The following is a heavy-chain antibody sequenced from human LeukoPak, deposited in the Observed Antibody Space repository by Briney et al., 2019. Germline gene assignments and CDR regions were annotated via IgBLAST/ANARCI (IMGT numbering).Heavy chain of an antibody. Sequence: PGGSLRLSCAASGFTVSSNYMSWVRQAPGKGLEGVSVIYSGGSTYYADSVKGRFTISRDNSKNTLYLQMNSLRAEDTAVYYCAREDCSGGSCLFDYWGQGTLVTVSS. J-gene: IGHJ4*02. CDR3: AREDCSGGSCLFDY. V-gene: IGHV3-53*01. D-gene: IGHD2-15*01. CDR1: GFTVSSNY. CDR2: IYSGGST.